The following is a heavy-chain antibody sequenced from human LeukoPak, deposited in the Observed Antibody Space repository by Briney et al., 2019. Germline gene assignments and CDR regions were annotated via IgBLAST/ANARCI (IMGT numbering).Heavy chain of an antibody. Sequence: KPSETLSLTCAVSGYSISSAYYWGWIRPPPGKGLEWIGSIYHSGSTYYNPSLKSRVTISVDTSKSQFSLKLSSVTAADTAVYYCARARIFLGRFDYWGQGTLVTVSS. CDR2: IYHSGST. CDR1: GYSISSAYY. CDR3: ARARIFLGRFDY. J-gene: IGHJ4*02. D-gene: IGHD2/OR15-2a*01. V-gene: IGHV4-38-2*01.